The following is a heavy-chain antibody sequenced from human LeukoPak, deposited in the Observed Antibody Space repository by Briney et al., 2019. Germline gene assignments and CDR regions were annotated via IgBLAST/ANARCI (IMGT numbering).Heavy chain of an antibody. CDR1: GFTFSSYW. Sequence: GGSLRLSCAASGFTFSSYWMSWVRQAPGKGLEWVANIKQDGSEKYYVDSVKGRFTISRDNAKNPLYLQMNSLRAEDTAVYYCARGDSYSSSPFDYWGQGTLVTVSS. CDR2: IKQDGSEK. CDR3: ARGDSYSSSPFDY. J-gene: IGHJ4*02. V-gene: IGHV3-7*01. D-gene: IGHD6-6*01.